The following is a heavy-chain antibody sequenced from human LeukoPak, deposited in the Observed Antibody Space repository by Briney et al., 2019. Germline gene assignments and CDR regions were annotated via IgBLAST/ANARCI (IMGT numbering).Heavy chain of an antibody. CDR3: ARDSPEYGYYFDY. J-gene: IGHJ4*02. CDR2: INPNSGGT. V-gene: IGHV1-2*02. CDR1: GYTFTGYY. Sequence: ASVKVSCKASGYTFTGYYMHWVRQAPGQGLEWMGWINPNSGGTSYAQKFQGRVTMTRDTSISTAYMELSRLRSDDTAVYYCARDSPEYGYYFDYWGQGTLVTVSS. D-gene: IGHD2/OR15-2a*01.